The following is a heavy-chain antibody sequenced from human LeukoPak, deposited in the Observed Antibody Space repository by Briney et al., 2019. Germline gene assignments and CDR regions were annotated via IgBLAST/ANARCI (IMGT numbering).Heavy chain of an antibody. D-gene: IGHD5-12*01. Sequence: SETLSLTCAVYGGSFSGYYWSWIRQPPGKGLEWIGEINHSGSTNYNPSLKSRVTISVDTSKNQFSLKLSSATAADTAVYYCARRYSGYGNAFDIWGQGTMVTVSS. V-gene: IGHV4-34*01. CDR2: INHSGST. CDR1: GGSFSGYY. CDR3: ARRYSGYGNAFDI. J-gene: IGHJ3*02.